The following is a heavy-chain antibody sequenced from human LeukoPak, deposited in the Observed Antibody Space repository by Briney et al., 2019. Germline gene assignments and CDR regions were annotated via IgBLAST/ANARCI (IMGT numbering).Heavy chain of an antibody. V-gene: IGHV3-21*01. J-gene: IGHJ4*02. CDR3: ARDKGPYYFDY. CDR1: GFTFSSYS. CDR2: ISSSSSYI. Sequence: GGSLRLSCAASGFTFSSYSMNWVRQAPGKGLEWVSSISSSSSYIYYADSVKGRFTISRDNAKNSMYLQMNSLRAEDTAVYYCARDKGPYYFDYWGQGTLVTVSS.